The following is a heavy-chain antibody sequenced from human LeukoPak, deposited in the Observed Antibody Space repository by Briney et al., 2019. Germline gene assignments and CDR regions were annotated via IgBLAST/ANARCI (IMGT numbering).Heavy chain of an antibody. D-gene: IGHD3-22*01. CDR3: ARDTGLSGYYFDY. J-gene: IGHJ4*02. V-gene: IGHV3-21*05. CDR2: ISSSSSYI. Sequence: GGSLRLSCAASGFTFSSYGMHWVRQAPGKGLEWVSYISSSSSYIYYADSVKGRFTISRDNAKNSLFLQLNSLRAEDTAVYYCARDTGLSGYYFDYWGQGTLVTVSS. CDR1: GFTFSSYG.